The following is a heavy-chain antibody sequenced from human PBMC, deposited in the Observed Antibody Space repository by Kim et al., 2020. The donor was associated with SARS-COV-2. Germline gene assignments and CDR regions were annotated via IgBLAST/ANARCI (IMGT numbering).Heavy chain of an antibody. D-gene: IGHD4-17*01. J-gene: IGHJ6*02. V-gene: IGHV4-34*01. CDR3: ARPRGYGDYPGNYYYYGMDV. CDR2: INHSGST. CDR1: GGSFSGYY. Sequence: SETLSLTCAVYGGSFSGYYWSWIRQPPGKGLEWIGEINHSGSTNYNPSLKSRVTISVDTSKNQFSLKLSSVTAADTAVYYCARPRGYGDYPGNYYYYGMDVWGQGTTVTVSS.